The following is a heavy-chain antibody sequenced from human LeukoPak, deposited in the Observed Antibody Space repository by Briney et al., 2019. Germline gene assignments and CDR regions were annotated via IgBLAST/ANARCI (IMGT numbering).Heavy chain of an antibody. CDR3: AKPGIAAASTSPNWFDP. Sequence: GGSLRLSCAASGFTFSSYGMHWVRQAPGKGLEWVAVILYDGSNKYYADSVKGRFTISRDNSKNTLYLQMNSLRAEDTAVYYCAKPGIAAASTSPNWFDPWGQGTLVTVSS. J-gene: IGHJ5*02. D-gene: IGHD6-13*01. CDR1: GFTFSSYG. CDR2: ILYDGSNK. V-gene: IGHV3-30*18.